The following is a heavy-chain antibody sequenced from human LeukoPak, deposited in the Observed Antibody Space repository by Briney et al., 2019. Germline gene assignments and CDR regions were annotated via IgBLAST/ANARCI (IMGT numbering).Heavy chain of an antibody. V-gene: IGHV3-23*01. D-gene: IGHD6-19*01. J-gene: IGHJ6*02. CDR1: GFTFSSFA. CDR2: ISGNAGKT. CDR3: AKNSGWPLDYYYYGMDV. Sequence: GGSLRLSCAASGFTFSSFAMSWVRLAPGKGLEWVSAISGNAGKTYYADSVKGRFTISGDNSKNTLFLQMNSLRAEDTAVYYCAKNSGWPLDYYYYGMDVWGQGTTVTVSS.